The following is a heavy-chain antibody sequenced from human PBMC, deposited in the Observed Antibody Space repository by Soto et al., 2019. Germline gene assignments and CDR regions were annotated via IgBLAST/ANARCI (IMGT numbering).Heavy chain of an antibody. CDR3: ARGVGSSPPQY. CDR1: GCSVSVYY. D-gene: IGHD1-26*01. J-gene: IGHJ4*02. Sequence: PSETLSLTCPISGCSVSVYYWSWIRQSTGQGLEWIGYIYASGSPYYNPSLRSRVTISADTSKNQISLKLTSPTAADTAVYYCARGVGSSPPQYWGRGTLVTVSS. CDR2: IYASGSP. V-gene: IGHV4-59*02.